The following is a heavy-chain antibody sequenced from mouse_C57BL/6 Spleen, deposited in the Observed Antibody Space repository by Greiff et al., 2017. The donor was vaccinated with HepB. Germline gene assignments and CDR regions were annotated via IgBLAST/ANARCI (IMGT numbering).Heavy chain of an antibody. CDR3: ARHNDYDGAMDY. CDR2: IWSDGST. CDR1: GFSLTSYG. D-gene: IGHD2-4*01. V-gene: IGHV2-6-1*01. J-gene: IGHJ4*01. Sequence: VKLMESGPGLVAPSQSLSITCTVSGFSLTSYGVHWVRQPPGKGLEWLVVIWSDGSTTYNSALKSRLSISKDNSKSQVFLKMNSLQTDDTAMYYCARHNDYDGAMDYWGQGTSVTVSS.